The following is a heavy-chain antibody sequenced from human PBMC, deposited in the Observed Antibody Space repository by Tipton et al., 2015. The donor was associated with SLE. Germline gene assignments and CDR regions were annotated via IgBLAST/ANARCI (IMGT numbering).Heavy chain of an antibody. J-gene: IGHJ4*02. D-gene: IGHD2-2*01. CDR3: ARRYASAYFDY. Sequence: LRLSCTVSGGSISSSSYYWGWIRQPPGKGLEWIGSIYYSGSTYYNPSLKSRVTTSVDTSKNQFSLKLSSVTAADTAVYYCARRYASAYFDYWGQGTLVTVSS. V-gene: IGHV4-39*01. CDR1: GGSISSSSYY. CDR2: IYYSGST.